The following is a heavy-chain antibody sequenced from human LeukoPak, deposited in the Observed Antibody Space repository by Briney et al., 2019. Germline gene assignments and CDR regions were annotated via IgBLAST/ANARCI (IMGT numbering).Heavy chain of an antibody. J-gene: IGHJ6*02. CDR3: TSRYSGSYYYYYGMDV. D-gene: IGHD1-26*01. CDR1: GFTFGDYA. Sequence: GGSLRLSCTASGFTFGDYAMSWVRQAPGRGGGGVGFIRSKAYGGTTEYAASVKGRFTISRDDSKSIAYLQMNSLKTEDTAVYYCTSRYSGSYYYYYGMDVWGQGTTVTVSS. CDR2: IRSKAYGGTT. V-gene: IGHV3-49*04.